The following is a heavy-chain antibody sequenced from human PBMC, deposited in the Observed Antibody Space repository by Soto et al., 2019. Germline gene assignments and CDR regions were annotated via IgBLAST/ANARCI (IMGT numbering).Heavy chain of an antibody. CDR1: GGSISSSSYY. D-gene: IGHD2-8*01. V-gene: IGHV4-39*07. J-gene: IGHJ5*02. Sequence: PSETLSLTCTVSGGSISSSSYYWGWIRQPPGKGLEWIGSIYYSGSTYYNPSLKSRVTISVDTSKNQFSLKLSSVTAADTAVYYCARDSHQYCTNGVCSYYNSWFDPWGQGTLVTVSS. CDR3: ARDSHQYCTNGVCSYYNSWFDP. CDR2: IYYSGST.